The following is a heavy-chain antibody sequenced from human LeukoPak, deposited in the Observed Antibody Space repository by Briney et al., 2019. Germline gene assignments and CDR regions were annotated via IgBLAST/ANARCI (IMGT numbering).Heavy chain of an antibody. Sequence: GGSLRLSCAASGFTFSSYAVSWVRQAPGKGLEWVAVIWYDGSNKYYADSVKGRFTISRDNSKNTLYLQMNSLRAEDTAVYYCARAPHYGSGSGLDYWGQGTLVTVSS. J-gene: IGHJ4*02. CDR2: IWYDGSNK. D-gene: IGHD3-10*01. V-gene: IGHV3-33*08. CDR1: GFTFSSYA. CDR3: ARAPHYGSGSGLDY.